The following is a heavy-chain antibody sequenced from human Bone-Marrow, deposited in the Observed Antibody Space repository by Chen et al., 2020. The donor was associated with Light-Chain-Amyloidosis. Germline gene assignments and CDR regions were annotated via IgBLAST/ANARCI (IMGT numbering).Heavy chain of an antibody. CDR2: INAYKGTT. CDR1: GYTFISHG. D-gene: IGHD6-19*01. CDR3: ARRLTVAATGTDY. V-gene: IGHV1-18*01. J-gene: IGHJ4*02. Sequence: QVQLVQSGAEEKKPGASVKVSCKTSGYTFISHGISCVRQAPGQGLEWIGWINAYKGTTNYAQKFEGRVTMTTDTTTFTAYMELRGLRSDDTAVYYCARRLTVAATGTDYWGQGTLVTVSS.